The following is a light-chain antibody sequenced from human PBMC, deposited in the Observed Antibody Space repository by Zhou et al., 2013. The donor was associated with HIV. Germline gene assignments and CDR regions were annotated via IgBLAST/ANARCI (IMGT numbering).Light chain of an antibody. CDR1: QSVNSNY. CDR3: QQRSDWPRT. J-gene: IGKJ3*01. V-gene: IGKV3D-20*02. Sequence: EIVLTQSPGTLSLSPGERVTLSCRASQSVNSNYLAWYQQKPGQAPRLLIYDASNRATGVPARFSGSGSGTDFTLTISSLEPEDFAVYYCQQRSDWPRTFGPGTKVDIK. CDR2: DAS.